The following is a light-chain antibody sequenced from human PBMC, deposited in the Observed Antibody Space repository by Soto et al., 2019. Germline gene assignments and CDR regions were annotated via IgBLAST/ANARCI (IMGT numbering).Light chain of an antibody. V-gene: IGKV3-20*01. CDR1: QSVSSSY. CDR2: GAS. J-gene: IGKJ2*01. CDR3: QQYSSSPPHT. Sequence: EIVLTQSPGTLSLSPGERATLSCRASQSVSSSYLAWYQQKPGQAPRLLIYGASSRATGIPDRFSGSGSGTDFNLTISRLEPEDFAVYYCQQYSSSPPHTFCQGTKLEIK.